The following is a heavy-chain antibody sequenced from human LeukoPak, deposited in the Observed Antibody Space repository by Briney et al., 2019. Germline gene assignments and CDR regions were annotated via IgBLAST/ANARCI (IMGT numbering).Heavy chain of an antibody. D-gene: IGHD2/OR15-2a*01. CDR2: IYYSGST. V-gene: IGHV4-59*12. CDR1: GGSISSYY. J-gene: IGHJ5*02. CDR3: ARGREYSDQPGDL. Sequence: SETLSLTCTVSGGSISSYYWSWIRQPPGKGLEWIGYIYYSGSTNYNPSLKSRVTISVDTSKNQFSLKLSSVTAADTAVYYCARGREYSDQPGDLWGQGTLVTVSS.